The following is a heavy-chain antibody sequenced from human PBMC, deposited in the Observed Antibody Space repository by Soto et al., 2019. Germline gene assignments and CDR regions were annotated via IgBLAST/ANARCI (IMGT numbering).Heavy chain of an antibody. V-gene: IGHV3-30-3*01. CDR3: ARGREYGLDV. J-gene: IGHJ6*01. CDR1: GFTFSSYA. Sequence: QVQLVESGGGVVQPGRSLRLSCAASGFTFSSYAMHWVRQAPGKGLEWVAVISYDGSNKYYADSVKGRFTISRDNSKNTLYLHMNSLRAEDTAVYYCARGREYGLDVWGQGTTVTVSS. CDR2: ISYDGSNK.